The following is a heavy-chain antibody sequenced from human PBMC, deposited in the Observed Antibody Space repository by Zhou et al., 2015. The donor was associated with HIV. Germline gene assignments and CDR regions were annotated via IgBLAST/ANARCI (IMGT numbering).Heavy chain of an antibody. CDR2: IIPIFGTA. CDR1: GGTFSSYA. J-gene: IGHJ6*03. CDR3: ARAVRVPAAFYYYYMDV. Sequence: QVQLVQSGAEVKKPGSSVKVSCKASGGTFSSYAISWVRQAPGQGLEWMGGIIPIFGTANYAQKFQGRVTITADESTSTAYMELSSLRSEDTAVYYCARAVRVPAAFYYYYMDVWGKGTTVTVSS. D-gene: IGHD2-2*01. V-gene: IGHV1-69*01.